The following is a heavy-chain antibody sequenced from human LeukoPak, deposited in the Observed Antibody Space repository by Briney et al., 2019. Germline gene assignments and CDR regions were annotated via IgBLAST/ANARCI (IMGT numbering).Heavy chain of an antibody. D-gene: IGHD3-3*01. V-gene: IGHV1-2*02. Sequence: ASVKVSCKASGYTFTSYYLHWVRQAPGQGLEWMGWINPYSGGRNYAQKFQGRVTMTSDTSTSTAYMDLSRLKSDDTAVYYCARGATTQISSPRYFFFDYWGQGALLTVSS. CDR1: GYTFTSYY. CDR3: ARGATTQISSPRYFFFDY. J-gene: IGHJ4*02. CDR2: INPYSGGR.